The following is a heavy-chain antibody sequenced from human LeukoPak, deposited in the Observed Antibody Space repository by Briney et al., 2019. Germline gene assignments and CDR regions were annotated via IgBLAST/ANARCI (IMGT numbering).Heavy chain of an antibody. Sequence: GGSLRLSCAASGFTFSSYSMNWVRQAPGEGLEWVSSISSSSSYTYYADSVKGRFTISRDNAKNSLYLQMNSLRAEDTAVYYCARGIEETLIDYWGQGTLVTVSS. CDR2: ISSSSSYT. D-gene: IGHD5-24*01. V-gene: IGHV3-21*01. J-gene: IGHJ4*02. CDR3: ARGIEETLIDY. CDR1: GFTFSSYS.